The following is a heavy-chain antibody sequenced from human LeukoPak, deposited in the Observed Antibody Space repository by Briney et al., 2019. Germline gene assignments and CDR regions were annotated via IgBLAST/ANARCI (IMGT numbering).Heavy chain of an antibody. D-gene: IGHD3-10*01. Sequence: GGSLRLSCAASGFTFSSYGMHWVRQAPGKGLEWVAVISYDGSNKYYADSVKGRFTISRDNSKNTLYLQMNSLRAEDTAVYYCAKDSSPLGELLYLDYFDYWGQGTLVTVSS. V-gene: IGHV3-30*18. CDR3: AKDSSPLGELLYLDYFDY. J-gene: IGHJ4*02. CDR2: ISYDGSNK. CDR1: GFTFSSYG.